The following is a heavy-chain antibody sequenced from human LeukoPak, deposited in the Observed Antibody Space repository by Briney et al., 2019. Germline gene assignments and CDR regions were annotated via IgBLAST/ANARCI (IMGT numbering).Heavy chain of an antibody. CDR1: GFTFSNYW. Sequence: PGGSLRLSCAGSGFTFSNYWMSWVRQAPGKGLEWVGRTRNKANSYTTEYAASVKGRFTISRDDSKNSLYLQMNSLKTEDTAVYYCARANDYYDSSGDDYWGQGTLVTVSS. D-gene: IGHD3-22*01. V-gene: IGHV3-72*01. CDR3: ARANDYYDSSGDDY. J-gene: IGHJ4*02. CDR2: TRNKANSYTT.